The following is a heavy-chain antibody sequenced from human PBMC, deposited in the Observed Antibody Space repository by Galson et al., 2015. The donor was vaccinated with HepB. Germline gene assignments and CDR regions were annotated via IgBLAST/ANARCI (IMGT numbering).Heavy chain of an antibody. CDR2: ISGSGGST. CDR1: GFTFSSYA. Sequence: SLRLSCAASGFTFSSYAMSWVRQAPGKGLEWVSAISGSGGSTYYADSVKGRFTISRDNSKNTLYLQMNSLRAEDTAVYYCAKVGRPEGRGDYWGQGTLVTVSS. D-gene: IGHD1-14*01. CDR3: AKVGRPEGRGDY. J-gene: IGHJ4*02. V-gene: IGHV3-23*01.